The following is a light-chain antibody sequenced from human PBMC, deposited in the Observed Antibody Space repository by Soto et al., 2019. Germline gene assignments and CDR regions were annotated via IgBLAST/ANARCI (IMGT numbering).Light chain of an antibody. CDR2: AAS. Sequence: DIQMTQSPSSLAASVGDRVTITCRASQSISNFLNWYQQRPGKAPKRLIYAASRLQSGVPSRFSGSGSGTDFTLTISSLQPEDFATYYCQQSYSTQITFGQGTRLEIK. CDR1: QSISNF. V-gene: IGKV1-39*01. J-gene: IGKJ5*01. CDR3: QQSYSTQIT.